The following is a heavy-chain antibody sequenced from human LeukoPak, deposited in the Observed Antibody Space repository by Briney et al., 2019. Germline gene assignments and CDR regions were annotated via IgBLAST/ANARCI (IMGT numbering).Heavy chain of an antibody. CDR3: TRLLEWISEGY. Sequence: GGSLRLSCAASGFTFSGSAMHWVRQASGKGLEWVGRIRSKANSYATAYAASVKGRFTISRDDSKNTAYLQMNSLKTEDTAVYYCTRLLEWISEGYWGQGTLVTVSS. CDR2: IRSKANSYAT. D-gene: IGHD3-3*01. V-gene: IGHV3-73*01. CDR1: GFTFSGSA. J-gene: IGHJ4*02.